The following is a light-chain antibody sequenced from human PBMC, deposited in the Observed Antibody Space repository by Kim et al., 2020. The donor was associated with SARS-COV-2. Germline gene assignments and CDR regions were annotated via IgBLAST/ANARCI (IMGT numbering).Light chain of an antibody. CDR2: NPN. CDR1: HSNIGRSD. V-gene: IGLV1-47*01. CDR3: ATWDDNLSGAL. Sequence: GQQVPVSCAGSHSNIGRSDVFWYQQLPGAAPKRLIYNPNVRPSGVPDRFSGSKSGTSASMAISGLRSDDEADYYCATWDDNLSGALFGGGTQLTVL. J-gene: IGLJ3*02.